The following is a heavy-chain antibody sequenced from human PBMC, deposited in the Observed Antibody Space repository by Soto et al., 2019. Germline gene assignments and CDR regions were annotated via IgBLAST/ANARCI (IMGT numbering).Heavy chain of an antibody. J-gene: IGHJ3*02. CDR1: GFTFSDHY. D-gene: IGHD5-12*01. V-gene: IGHV3-72*01. CDR3: ARVIVATTNDAFDI. CDR2: TRNKANSYTT. Sequence: HPGGSMKLSSAASGFTFSDHYMDWVRQAPGKGLEWVGRTRNKANSYTTEYAASVKGRFTISRDDPKNSLYLQMNSLKTEDTAVYYCARVIVATTNDAFDIWGQGTMVTVSS.